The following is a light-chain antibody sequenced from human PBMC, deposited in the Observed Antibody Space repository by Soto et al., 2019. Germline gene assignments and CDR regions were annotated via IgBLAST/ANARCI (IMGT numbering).Light chain of an antibody. CDR2: STS. V-gene: IGLV7-43*01. CDR1: TGAVTSDHY. CDR3: LLYYGGAHLGV. Sequence: QSVVTQDPSLTVSPGGTVTLTCASSTGAVTSDHYPNWFQQQAGQAPRALISSTSNKHSWTPARFSGSLLGGKAALTLSGVQPEDEAEYYCLLYYGGAHLGVFGGGTQLTVL. J-gene: IGLJ2*01.